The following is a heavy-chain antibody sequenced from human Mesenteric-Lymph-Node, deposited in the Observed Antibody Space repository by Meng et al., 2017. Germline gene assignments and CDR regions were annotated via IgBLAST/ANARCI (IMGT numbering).Heavy chain of an antibody. CDR3: ATRGNPYLDY. Sequence: QLGRPGAEVKKPGASAKVSGEAFGYTSDGFSWVRQAPGQGLEWSGWIYAYNGVTNYAQKFQGRVTMTTDTSTSTGYMELRGLRSDDTAVYYCATRGNPYLDYWGQGTLVTVSS. V-gene: IGHV1-18*01. J-gene: IGHJ4*02. CDR1: GYTSDG. CDR2: IYAYNGVT.